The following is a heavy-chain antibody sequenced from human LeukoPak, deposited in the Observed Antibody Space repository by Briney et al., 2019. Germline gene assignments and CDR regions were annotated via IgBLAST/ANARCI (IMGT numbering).Heavy chain of an antibody. CDR2: MNPNSGNT. V-gene: IGHV1-8*02. J-gene: IGHJ6*03. CDR1: GYTFTSYG. Sequence: VASVKVSCKASGYTFTSYGISWVRQAPGQGLEWMGWMNPNSGNTGYAQKFQGRVTMTRNTSISTAYMELSSLRSEDTAVYYCARGRYSSSWYAWGTSYHYYYMDVWGKGTTVTISS. CDR3: ARGRYSSSWYAWGTSYHYYYMDV. D-gene: IGHD6-13*01.